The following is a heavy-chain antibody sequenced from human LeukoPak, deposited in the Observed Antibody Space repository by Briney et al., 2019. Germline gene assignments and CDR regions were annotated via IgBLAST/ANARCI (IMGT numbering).Heavy chain of an antibody. CDR2: ISYDGGNK. CDR1: GFTFSSYG. V-gene: IGHV3-30*18. D-gene: IGHD3-16*01. J-gene: IGHJ4*02. Sequence: QPGRSLRLSCAASGFTFSSYGMHWVRQAPGKGLEWVAVISYDGGNKYYADSVKGRFTISRDNSKNTLYLQMNSLRAEDTAVYYCAKGRSLGHGPLGYGGQGTRVPVPS. CDR3: AKGRSLGHGPLGY.